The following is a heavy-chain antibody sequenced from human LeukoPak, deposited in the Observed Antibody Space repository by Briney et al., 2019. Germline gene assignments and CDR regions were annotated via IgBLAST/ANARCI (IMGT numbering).Heavy chain of an antibody. J-gene: IGHJ6*04. V-gene: IGHV4-4*02. Sequence: PSGTLSLTCAVSGDPISDNKWWSWVRQPPGKGLEWIGEIFSSGFTNYNPSLKSRVTILIDKSENQFSLGLGSVTAADTAIYFCAKAAAYNMDVWGKGTTVTVSS. D-gene: IGHD5-24*01. CDR3: AKAAAYNMDV. CDR1: GDPISDNKW. CDR2: IFSSGFT.